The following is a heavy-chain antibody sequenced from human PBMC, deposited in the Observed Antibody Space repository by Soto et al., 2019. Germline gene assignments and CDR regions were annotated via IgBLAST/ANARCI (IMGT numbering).Heavy chain of an antibody. CDR2: ISSSGSTI. V-gene: IGHV3-11*01. CDR1: GVTSSDYY. Sequence: GGFLRLSCAASGVTSSDYYMSWIRQAPGKGLEWVSYISSSGSTIYYADSVKGRFTISRDNAKNSLYLQMNSLRAEDTAVYYCARDSRWAQSLKNYYYYYMDVWGKGTTVTVSS. CDR3: ARDSRWAQSLKNYYYYYMDV. J-gene: IGHJ6*03. D-gene: IGHD1-26*01.